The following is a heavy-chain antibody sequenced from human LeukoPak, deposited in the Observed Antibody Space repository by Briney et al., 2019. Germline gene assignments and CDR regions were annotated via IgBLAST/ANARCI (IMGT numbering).Heavy chain of an antibody. D-gene: IGHD1-7*01. Sequence: SETLSLTCTVSGGSISSGGYYWSWIRQHPGKGLEWIGYIYYSGSTYYNPSLKSRVTISVDTSKNQFSLKLSSVTAADTAVYYCARDPWTSGTYFYYYYGMDVWGQGTTVTVSS. CDR2: IYYSGST. CDR3: ARDPWTSGTYFYYYYGMDV. CDR1: GGSISSGGYY. V-gene: IGHV4-31*03. J-gene: IGHJ6*02.